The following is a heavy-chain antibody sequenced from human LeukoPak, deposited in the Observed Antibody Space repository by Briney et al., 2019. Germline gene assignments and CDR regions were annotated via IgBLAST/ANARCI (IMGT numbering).Heavy chain of an antibody. D-gene: IGHD1-1*01. CDR3: ARCPLTQLEPDYLDY. Sequence: GGSLRLSCAASGFSFSNHWMTWVRQAAGKGLEWVANIKSDGSEINYLDSVRGRFTISRDNAKESVSLQLNSLRAEDTAVYYCARCPLTQLEPDYLDYCGQGTLVTVSS. CDR2: IKSDGSEI. J-gene: IGHJ4*02. CDR1: GFSFSNHW. V-gene: IGHV3-7*01.